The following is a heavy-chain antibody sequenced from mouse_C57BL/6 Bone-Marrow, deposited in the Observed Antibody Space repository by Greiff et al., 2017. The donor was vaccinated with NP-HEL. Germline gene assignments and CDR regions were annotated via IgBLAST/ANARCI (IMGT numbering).Heavy chain of an antibody. CDR3: ARATWDYFDY. CDR2: IYPGDGDT. Sequence: QVQLQQSGPELVKPGASVKISCKASGYAFSSSWMNWVKQRPGKGLEWIGRIYPGDGDTNYNGKFKGKATLTADNSSSTAYMPLSSLTSEDSAVYFCARATWDYFDYWGQGTTRTVSS. CDR1: GYAFSSSW. V-gene: IGHV1-82*01. J-gene: IGHJ2*01.